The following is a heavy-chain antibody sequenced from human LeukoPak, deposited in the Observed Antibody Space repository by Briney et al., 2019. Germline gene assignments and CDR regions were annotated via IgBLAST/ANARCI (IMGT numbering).Heavy chain of an antibody. CDR2: INHSGST. D-gene: IGHD5-12*01. CDR1: GGSFSGYY. Sequence: SETLSLTCAVYGGSFSGYYWSWIRQPPGKGLEWIGEINHSGSTNYNPSLKSRVTISVDTSKNQFSLKLSSVTAADTAVDYCARGGGRSLRGLATIRAPFDYWGQGTLVTVSS. CDR3: ARGGGRSLRGLATIRAPFDY. V-gene: IGHV4-34*01. J-gene: IGHJ4*02.